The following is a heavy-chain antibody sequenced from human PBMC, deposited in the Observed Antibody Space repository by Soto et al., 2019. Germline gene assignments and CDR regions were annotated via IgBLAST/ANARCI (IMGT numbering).Heavy chain of an antibody. Sequence: QVQLVQSGAEVRKPGSSVTVSCKASGGTFSTYGITWVRQAPGQGLEWMGNINPLIGTANYAQRFRGRVTSTADEYTTTAYMELTSQRSEDTAVYYCARVVMTTVPESFYYGLDAWGQGTTVTVSS. J-gene: IGHJ6*02. CDR1: GGTFSTYG. CDR2: INPLIGTA. D-gene: IGHD4-4*01. CDR3: ARVVMTTVPESFYYGLDA. V-gene: IGHV1-69*18.